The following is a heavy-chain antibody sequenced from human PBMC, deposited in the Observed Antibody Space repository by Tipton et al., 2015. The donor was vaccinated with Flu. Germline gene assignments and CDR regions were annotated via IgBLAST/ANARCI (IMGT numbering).Heavy chain of an antibody. J-gene: IGHJ6*03. CDR1: GGTFSSYA. D-gene: IGHD3-10*01. CDR3: ASFGMVRGPPQPYYYYYYMDV. V-gene: IGHV1-69*06. CDR2: IIPIFGTA. Sequence: QLVQSGAEVKKPGSSVKVSCKASGGTFSSYAISWVRQAPGQGLEWMGGIIPIFGTANYAQKFQGRVTITADKSTSTAYMELSSLRSEDTAVYYCASFGMVRGPPQPYYYYYYMDVWGKGTTVTVSS.